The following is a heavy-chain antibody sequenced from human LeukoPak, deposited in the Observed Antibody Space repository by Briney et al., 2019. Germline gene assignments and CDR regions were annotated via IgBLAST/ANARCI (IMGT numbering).Heavy chain of an antibody. D-gene: IGHD5-24*01. V-gene: IGHV3-30-3*01. CDR1: GFTFSSYA. CDR3: AKVEMATIARPFDY. Sequence: GGSLRLSCAASGFTFSSYAMHWVRQAPGKGLEWVAVISYDGSNKYYADSVKGRFTISRDNSKNTLYLQMNSLRAEDTAVYYCAKVEMATIARPFDYWGQGTLVTVSS. J-gene: IGHJ4*02. CDR2: ISYDGSNK.